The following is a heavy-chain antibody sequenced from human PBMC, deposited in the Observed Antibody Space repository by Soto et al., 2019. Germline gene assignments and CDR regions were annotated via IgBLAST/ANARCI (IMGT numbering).Heavy chain of an antibody. D-gene: IGHD3-9*01. J-gene: IGHJ6*02. CDR1: GYTFTSYA. CDR2: INAGNGNT. Sequence: ASVKVSCKASGYTFTSYAMHWVRQAPGQRLEWMGWINAGNGNTKYSQKFQGRVTITRDTSASTAYMELSSLRSEDTAVYYCAREGYDILTGPIDYYYYYGMDVWGQGNTVTHSS. V-gene: IGHV1-3*01. CDR3: AREGYDILTGPIDYYYYYGMDV.